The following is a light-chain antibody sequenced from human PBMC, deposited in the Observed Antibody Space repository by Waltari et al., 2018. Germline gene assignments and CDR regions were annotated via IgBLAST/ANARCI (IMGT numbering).Light chain of an antibody. J-gene: IGKJ4*01. CDR2: HAS. CDR1: QSVYTF. CDR3: QQRANWPPLT. Sequence: EVVLTQSPVTLSLSPGERATLSCRASQSVYTFLAWYQQKPSQAPRLLIYHASRRATGIPARFSRSGSGADFTLPMTSVDAEDFAVYYCQQRANWPPLTFGGGTKVKIK. V-gene: IGKV3-11*01.